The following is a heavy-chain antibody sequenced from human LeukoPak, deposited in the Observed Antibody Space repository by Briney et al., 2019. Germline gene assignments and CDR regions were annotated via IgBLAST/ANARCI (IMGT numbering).Heavy chain of an antibody. V-gene: IGHV3-74*01. J-gene: IGHJ5*02. CDR2: TNPDGSRV. CDR3: AFDFGGYSNT. Sequence: GGSLRLSCAVSGATFSTFWMHWVRQVPGKGPAWVSRTNPDGSRVDYADSVKGRFTISRDNARDTLYLQMNSLRVEDTAMYYCAFDFGGYSNTWGQGTLVTVSS. D-gene: IGHD3-10*01. CDR1: GATFSTFW.